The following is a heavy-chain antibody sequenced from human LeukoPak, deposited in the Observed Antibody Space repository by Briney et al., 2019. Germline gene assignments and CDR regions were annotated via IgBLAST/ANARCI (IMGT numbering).Heavy chain of an antibody. CDR1: GSTFNTYA. D-gene: IGHD3-16*01. CDR2: ISHSGGST. J-gene: IGHJ2*01. V-gene: IGHV3-23*01. Sequence: GGSLRLSCTASGSTFNTYAMNWVRQAPGKGLEWVSAISHSGGSTYYADSVRGRFTISRDNSKNTLYLQMNSLRDEDTAVYYCAQGGAFDLWGRGTLVTVSS. CDR3: AQGGAFDL.